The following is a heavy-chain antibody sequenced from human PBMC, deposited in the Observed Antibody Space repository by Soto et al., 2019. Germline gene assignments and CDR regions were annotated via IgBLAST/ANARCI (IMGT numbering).Heavy chain of an antibody. CDR2: IKSKNDGETK. Sequence: EVQLVESGGGLVNPGGSLRLSCAVSGFTFNTAWMTWVRQGPGKGLEWVGRIKSKNDGETKDFAAPVKGRSSISRDESKNTVSLKMNSLETEATAIYYFAADVPSAGVGALDYGGKGALVTASS. CDR3: AADVPSAGVGALDY. D-gene: IGHD2-15*01. CDR1: GFTFNTAW. J-gene: IGHJ4*02. V-gene: IGHV3-15*05.